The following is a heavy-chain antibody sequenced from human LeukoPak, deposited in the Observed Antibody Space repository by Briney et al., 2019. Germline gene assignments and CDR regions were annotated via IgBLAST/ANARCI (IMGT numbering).Heavy chain of an antibody. Sequence: GGSLRLSCAASGFTFSNYWMNWVRQAPGKGLEWVANIKQDGSEKYYVDSVKGRFTISRDNSKNTLYLQMNSLRAEDTAVFYCAKAGYSSGWRNFDYWGQGTLVTVSS. CDR1: GFTFSNYW. CDR2: IKQDGSEK. CDR3: AKAGYSSGWRNFDY. J-gene: IGHJ4*02. D-gene: IGHD6-19*01. V-gene: IGHV3-7*02.